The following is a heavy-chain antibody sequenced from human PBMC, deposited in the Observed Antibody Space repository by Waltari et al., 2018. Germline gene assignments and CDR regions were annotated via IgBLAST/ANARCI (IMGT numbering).Heavy chain of an antibody. D-gene: IGHD3-22*01. V-gene: IGHV3-53*02. J-gene: IGHJ4*02. CDR3: ATVGEGTSGYYHY. CDR2: IFGDVRT. Sequence: EVQLIETGGGLIQPGGSLSLSCAASGIPVGTRHMSWVRQAPGKGLEWVSDIFGDVRTSYAEAVRGRFTISTDTSKNTLYLQMSSLTFEDTATYYCATVGEGTSGYYHYWGQGTLVTVSS. CDR1: GIPVGTRH.